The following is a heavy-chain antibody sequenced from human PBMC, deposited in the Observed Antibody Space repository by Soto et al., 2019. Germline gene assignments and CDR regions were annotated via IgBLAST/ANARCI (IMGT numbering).Heavy chain of an antibody. CDR2: VSFRGST. CDR1: GDSIGSYY. CDR3: ARSREMYYYDNSVYYAH. J-gene: IGHJ4*02. Sequence: SETLSLTCTVSGDSIGSYYWNWIRQPPGKGLEWIGYVSFRGSTSYNPSLKSRVSISVDTSKNQFSLRLSSVTAADTAVYYCARSREMYYYDNSVYYAHWGQGT. D-gene: IGHD3-22*01. V-gene: IGHV4-59*01.